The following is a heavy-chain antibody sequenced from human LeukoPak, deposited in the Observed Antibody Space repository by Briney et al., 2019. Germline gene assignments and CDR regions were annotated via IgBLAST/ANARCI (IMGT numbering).Heavy chain of an antibody. CDR3: AGNFGVGPFDY. Sequence: GGSLRLSCAAPGFTFSSYWMSWGRQAPGKGLEWVANIKQDGSEKYYVDSVKGRFTISRDNAKNSLYLQMNSLRAEDTAVYYCAGNFGVGPFDYWGQGTLVTVSS. CDR2: IKQDGSEK. J-gene: IGHJ4*02. V-gene: IGHV3-7*01. CDR1: GFTFSSYW. D-gene: IGHD3-3*01.